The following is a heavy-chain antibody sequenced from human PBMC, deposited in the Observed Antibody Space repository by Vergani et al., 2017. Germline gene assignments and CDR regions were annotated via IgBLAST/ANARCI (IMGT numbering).Heavy chain of an antibody. J-gene: IGHJ6*03. CDR3: SRENWVATRVYYMDV. CDR2: IKQVGSKK. V-gene: IGHV3-7*01. CDR1: GFTFSSYL. D-gene: IGHD5-12*01. Sequence: EVQLVESGGGLFQPGGSLRLSCAASGFTFSSYLLSWVRQAKGKGLEWVANIKQVGSKKYYVDSVKGRLTSTRENDKNSLYLQMISLRADDAASYDCSRENWVATRVYYMDVWGKGTTVTVSS.